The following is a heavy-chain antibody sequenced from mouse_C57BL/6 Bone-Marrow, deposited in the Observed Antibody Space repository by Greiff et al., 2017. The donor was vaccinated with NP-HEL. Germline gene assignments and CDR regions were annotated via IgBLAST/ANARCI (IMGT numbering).Heavy chain of an antibody. J-gene: IGHJ2*01. CDR2: IDPENGDT. V-gene: IGHV14-4*01. Sequence: EVQLQQSGAELVRPGASVKLSCTASGFNIKDDYMHWVKQRPEQGLEWIGWIDPENGDTEYASKFQGKATITADTSSNTAYLQLSSLTSEDTAVYYCTSRDGYDVYFDYWGQGTTLTVSS. CDR1: GFNIKDDY. CDR3: TSRDGYDVYFDY. D-gene: IGHD2-2*01.